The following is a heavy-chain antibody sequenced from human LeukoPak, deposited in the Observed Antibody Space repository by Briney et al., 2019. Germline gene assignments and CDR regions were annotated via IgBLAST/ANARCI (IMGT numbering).Heavy chain of an antibody. J-gene: IGHJ4*02. V-gene: IGHV3-48*01. Sequence: GGSLRLSCAASGFTFSNFNMNWVRQAPGKGLEWISYISGTSATIYYADSVKGRFTISRDNAKNSLYLQMNSLRAEDTAVYYCARVAPGLCFDYWGQGTLVTVSS. D-gene: IGHD6-25*01. CDR3: ARVAPGLCFDY. CDR2: ISGTSATI. CDR1: GFTFSNFN.